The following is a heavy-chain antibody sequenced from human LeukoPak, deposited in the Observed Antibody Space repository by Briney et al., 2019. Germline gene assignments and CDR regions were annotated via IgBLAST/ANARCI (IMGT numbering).Heavy chain of an antibody. CDR3: TAYGSGSYYGGDY. J-gene: IGHJ4*02. CDR1: GGSISSGHYY. CDR2: IYYSGST. D-gene: IGHD3-10*01. Sequence: PSQTLSLTCTVSGGSISSGHYYWSWIRQPPGKGLEWIGYIYYSGSTYYNPSLKSRFTISLDTSKNQFSLKLSSVTAADTAVYYCTAYGSGSYYGGDYWGQGTLVTVSS. V-gene: IGHV4-30-4*08.